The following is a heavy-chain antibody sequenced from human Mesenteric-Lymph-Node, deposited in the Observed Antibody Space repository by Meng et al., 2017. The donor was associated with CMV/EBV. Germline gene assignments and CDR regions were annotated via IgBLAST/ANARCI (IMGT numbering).Heavy chain of an antibody. CDR2: IRYNGKKK. CDR1: GFVFRSYG. CDR3: ANPGWDAFDI. J-gene: IGHJ3*02. D-gene: IGHD6-19*01. V-gene: IGHV3-33*07. Sequence: GESLKISCAASGFVFRSYGMYWVRQAPGRGLEWVAVIRYNGKKKDYADSVKGRFTVSRDNSKNTLYLQMNSLRAEDTAVYFCANPGWDAFDIWGQGTMVTVSS.